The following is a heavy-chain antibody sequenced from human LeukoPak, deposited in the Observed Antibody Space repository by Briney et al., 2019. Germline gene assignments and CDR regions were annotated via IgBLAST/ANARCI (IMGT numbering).Heavy chain of an antibody. D-gene: IGHD3-16*01. J-gene: IGHJ4*02. Sequence: SQTLSLTCTVSGGSISSGGYYWSWIRQHPGQGLEWIGYIYYSGSTYYNPSLKSRVTISVDTSKNQFSLKLSSVTAADTAVYYCARGGKIKNFDYWGQGTLVTVSS. CDR2: IYYSGST. V-gene: IGHV4-31*03. CDR1: GGSISSGGYY. CDR3: ARGGKIKNFDY.